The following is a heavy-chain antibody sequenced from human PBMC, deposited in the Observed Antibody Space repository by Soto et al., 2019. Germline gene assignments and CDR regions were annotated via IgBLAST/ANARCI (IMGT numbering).Heavy chain of an antibody. CDR3: ARLAVDMHYDYYYMDV. CDR2: IYYSGST. V-gene: IGHV4-39*01. J-gene: IGHJ6*03. CDR1: GGSISSSSYY. D-gene: IGHD2-15*01. Sequence: QLQLQESGPGLVKPSETLSLTCTVSGGSISSSSYYWGWIRQPPGKGLEWIGSIYYSGSTYYNPSLKSRVTMTVDTSKNQFSLKLSSVTAADTAVYYCARLAVDMHYDYYYMDVWGKGTTVTVSS.